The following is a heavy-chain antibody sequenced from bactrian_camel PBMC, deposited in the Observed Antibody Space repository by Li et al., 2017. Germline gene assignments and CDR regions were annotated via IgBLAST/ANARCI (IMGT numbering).Heavy chain of an antibody. CDR1: GFIFTKYH. J-gene: IGHJ4*01. V-gene: IGHV3S40*01. CDR3: ANCFGDSWSSIY. Sequence: VQLVESGGGLVQPGGSLRLSCAPSGFIFTKYHMSWVRQAPGKGLEWVSAINNGGGSTYYADSVKGRFTISRDNAKNTLYLQLNSLKTEDTAMYYCANCFGDSWSSIYWGQGTQVTVS. CDR2: INNGGGST. D-gene: IGHD6*01.